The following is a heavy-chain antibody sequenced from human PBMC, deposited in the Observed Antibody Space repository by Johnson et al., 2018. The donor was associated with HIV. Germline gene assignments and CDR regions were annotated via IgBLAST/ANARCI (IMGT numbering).Heavy chain of an antibody. CDR1: GFTFSSYA. J-gene: IGHJ3*02. D-gene: IGHD3-22*01. Sequence: QVQLVESGGGVVQPGRSLRLSCAASGFTFSSYAMPWVRQAPGKGLEWVSVMSYDGSNKYSADTVKGRFTISRDTSKNTLYLKMTSLRAEDTAVYYCARGSRYTYDYDDVHRLQAFEIRGQGTIVTVSS. CDR3: ARGSRYTYDYDDVHRLQAFEI. V-gene: IGHV3-30-3*01. CDR2: MSYDGSNK.